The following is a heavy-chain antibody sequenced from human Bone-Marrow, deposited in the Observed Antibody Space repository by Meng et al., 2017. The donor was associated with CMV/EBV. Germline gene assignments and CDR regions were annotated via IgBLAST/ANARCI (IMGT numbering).Heavy chain of an antibody. V-gene: IGHV3-30*03. D-gene: IGHD2-15*01. Sequence: GESLKISCAASGFTFSSYWMSWVRQAPGKGLEWVAVISYDGSNKYYADSVKGRFTISRDNSKNTLYLQMNSLRAEDTAVYYCARDSGSSWSFDSWGHGTLVTVSS. CDR1: GFTFSSYW. J-gene: IGHJ4*01. CDR2: ISYDGSNK. CDR3: ARDSGSSWSFDS.